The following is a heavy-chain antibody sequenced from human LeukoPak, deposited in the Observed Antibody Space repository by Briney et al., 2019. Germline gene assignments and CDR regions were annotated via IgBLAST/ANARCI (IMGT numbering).Heavy chain of an antibody. J-gene: IGHJ4*02. CDR1: GGSISGYY. CDR2: LYYSGST. CDR3: ARATYCSGDSCYSGIFDY. V-gene: IGHV4-59*12. Sequence: SETLSLTCTVSGGSISGYYWSWLRQPPGKGLEWIGYLYYSGSTTYNPSLKSRVTISLDTSKNQFSLKLSSVTAADTAVYYCARATYCSGDSCYSGIFDYWGQGTLVTVSS. D-gene: IGHD2-15*01.